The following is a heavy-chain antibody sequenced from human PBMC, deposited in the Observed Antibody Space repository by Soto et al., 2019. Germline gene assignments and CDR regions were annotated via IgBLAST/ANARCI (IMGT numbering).Heavy chain of an antibody. V-gene: IGHV3-30*18. CDR1: GFTFSYYA. CDR3: AKALGELSPESFDY. D-gene: IGHD3-16*02. J-gene: IGHJ4*02. Sequence: QVQLVESGGGVVQPGRSLRLSCAASGFTFSYYAMHWVRQAPGKGLEWVAVISYDGSERYYADSVKGRFTISRDNTKNTLNLQMNSLRADDTAVYYCAKALGELSPESFDYWGQGTLITVYS. CDR2: ISYDGSER.